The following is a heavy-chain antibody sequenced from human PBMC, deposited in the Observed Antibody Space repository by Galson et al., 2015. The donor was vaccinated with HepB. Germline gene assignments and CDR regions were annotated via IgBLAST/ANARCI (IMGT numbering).Heavy chain of an antibody. J-gene: IGHJ4*02. CDR3: ARGSEYFDY. Sequence: SVKVSCKASGYTLTSHAMHWARQAPGQRLEWMGWINGGNGNTEYSEKFQGRVTISRDTSASTAYMELTSLRSEDTAVYYCARGSEYFDYWCQGTLVTVSS. D-gene: IGHD6-19*01. CDR1: GYTLTSHA. V-gene: IGHV1-3*01. CDR2: INGGNGNT.